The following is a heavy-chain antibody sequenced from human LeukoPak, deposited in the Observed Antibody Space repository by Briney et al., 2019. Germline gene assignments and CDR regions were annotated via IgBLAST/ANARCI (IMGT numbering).Heavy chain of an antibody. Sequence: SETLSLTCTVSGGSISNYYWSWIRQPPGKGLEWIGHLYYSGGTNYNPSLKSRVTISGDTSKNQFSLKLTSVTAADTAVYYCARGLGSRYYFNSWGQGTLVTVSS. J-gene: IGHJ4*02. CDR1: GGSISNYY. D-gene: IGHD3-10*01. V-gene: IGHV4-59*01. CDR2: LYYSGGT. CDR3: ARGLGSRYYFNS.